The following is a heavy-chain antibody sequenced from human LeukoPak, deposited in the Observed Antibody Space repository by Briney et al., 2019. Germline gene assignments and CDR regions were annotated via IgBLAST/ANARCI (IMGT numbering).Heavy chain of an antibody. D-gene: IGHD3-10*01. Sequence: PSETLSLTCAVYGGSFSGYYWSWIRQPPGKGLEWIGEINHSGSTNYNPSLKSRVTISVDTSKNQFSLRLSSVTAADTAVYYCARDPFSYYYGSGSYPRDHFDYWGQGTLVTVSS. J-gene: IGHJ4*02. CDR1: GGSFSGYY. CDR3: ARDPFSYYYGSGSYPRDHFDY. CDR2: INHSGST. V-gene: IGHV4-34*01.